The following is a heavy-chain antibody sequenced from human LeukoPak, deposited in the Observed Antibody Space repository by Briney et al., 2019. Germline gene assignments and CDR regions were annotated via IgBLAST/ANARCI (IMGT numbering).Heavy chain of an antibody. V-gene: IGHV3-48*02. CDR2: ISDTGSTI. CDR3: TRRFDS. CDR1: GFTFSSYT. Sequence: GGSLRLSCAASGFTFSSYTMNWVRQAPGKGLEWVSYISDTGSTIAYADSVKGRFTMSRDEAKNSLHLQMNSLRDEDTAVYYCTRRFDSWGQGVLVTVSS. J-gene: IGHJ4*02.